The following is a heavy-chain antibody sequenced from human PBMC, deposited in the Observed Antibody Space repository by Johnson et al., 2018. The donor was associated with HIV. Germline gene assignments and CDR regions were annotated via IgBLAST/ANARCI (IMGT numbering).Heavy chain of an antibody. CDR2: IRYDGSDK. V-gene: IGHV3-30*02. D-gene: IGHD1-26*01. CDR3: AKGGSYSDEWAFDI. Sequence: QVQLVESGGGVVRPGGSLRLSCAASGFTFDDYGMSWVRQAPGKGLEWVSFIRYDGSDKYYADSVKGRFTISRDNSKNTLYLQMNSLRAEDTAVYYCAKGGSYSDEWAFDIWGQGTMVTISS. J-gene: IGHJ3*02. CDR1: GFTFDDYG.